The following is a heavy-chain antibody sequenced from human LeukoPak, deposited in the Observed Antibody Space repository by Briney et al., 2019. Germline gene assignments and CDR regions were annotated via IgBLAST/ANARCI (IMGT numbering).Heavy chain of an antibody. CDR3: AKSLGYGSGSYYNPPFDY. D-gene: IGHD3-10*01. V-gene: IGHV3-20*04. CDR2: INWNGGST. CDR1: GFTFDDYG. Sequence: PGGSLRLSCAASGFTFDDYGMSWVRQAPGKGLEWVSGINWNGGSTGYADSVKGRFTISRDNSKNTLYLQMNSLRAEDTAVYYCAKSLGYGSGSYYNPPFDYWGQGILVTVSS. J-gene: IGHJ4*02.